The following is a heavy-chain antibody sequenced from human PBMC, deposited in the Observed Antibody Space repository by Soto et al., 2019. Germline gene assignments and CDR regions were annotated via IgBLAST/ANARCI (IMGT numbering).Heavy chain of an antibody. D-gene: IGHD2-21*02. CDR1: GFTFSSYG. V-gene: IGHV3-30*18. CDR3: AKDSRIVVVTAPYDY. Sequence: QVQLVESGGGVVQPGRSLRLSCAASGFTFSSYGMHWVRQAPGKGLEWVAVISYDGSNKYYADSVKGRFTISRDNSKNTLYLQMNSLRAEDTAVYYCAKDSRIVVVTAPYDYWGQGTLFTVSS. J-gene: IGHJ4*02. CDR2: ISYDGSNK.